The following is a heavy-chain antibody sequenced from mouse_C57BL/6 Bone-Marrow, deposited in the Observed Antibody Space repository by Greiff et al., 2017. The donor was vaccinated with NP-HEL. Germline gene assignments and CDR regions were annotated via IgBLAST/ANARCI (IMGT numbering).Heavy chain of an antibody. D-gene: IGHD2-5*01. CDR2: FHPYNDDT. Sequence: VHLVESGAELVKPGASVKMSCKASGYTFTTYPIEWMKQNHGKSLEWIGNFHPYNDDTKYNEKFKGKATLTVEKSSSTVYLELSRLTSDDSAVYYCARNSNYGYAMDYWGQGTSVTVSS. CDR1: GYTFTTYP. CDR3: ARNSNYGYAMDY. V-gene: IGHV1-47*01. J-gene: IGHJ4*01.